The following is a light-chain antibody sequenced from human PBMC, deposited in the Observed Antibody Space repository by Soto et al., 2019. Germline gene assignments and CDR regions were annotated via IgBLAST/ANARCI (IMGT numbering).Light chain of an antibody. CDR2: KES. V-gene: IGLV3-27*01. Sequence: SHGPAHPSSVSVSPGHPSRITCSGDILAKKYARWIQQKPGQAPVLVIYKESERPSGTPERFYGSSSGTTVTLTIRGAQVEDEDEYYCYSAADYNLVFGGGTK. J-gene: IGLJ2*01. CDR3: YSAADYNLV. CDR1: ILAKKY.